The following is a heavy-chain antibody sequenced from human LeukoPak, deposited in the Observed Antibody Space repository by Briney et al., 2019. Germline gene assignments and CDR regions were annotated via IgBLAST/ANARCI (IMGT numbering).Heavy chain of an antibody. D-gene: IGHD2-15*01. CDR1: GFTFSNYA. J-gene: IGHJ4*02. CDR3: SNDIVADEGGGY. V-gene: IGHV3-30-3*02. Sequence: GGSLRLSCAASGFTFSNYAMHWVRQAPGKGLEWLAIISYDGSIRYYTDSVKGRFTVSRENSKNTVFLQMNSLRAEDTAVYYCSNDIVADEGGGYWGQGTLVTVSS. CDR2: ISYDGSIR.